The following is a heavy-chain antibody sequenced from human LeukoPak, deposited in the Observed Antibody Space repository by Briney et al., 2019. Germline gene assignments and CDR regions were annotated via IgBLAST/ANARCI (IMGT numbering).Heavy chain of an antibody. D-gene: IGHD1-1*01. CDR2: IKSKSDGETT. V-gene: IGHV3-15*01. CDR3: ATYRWYSDY. Sequence: PDGSLRLSCAASGITFSNAWMSWVRQAPGKGLEWVGRIKSKSDGETTDYAAPVKGRFTISRDDSQNTLYLQMNSLKTEDTAMYYCATYRWYSDYWGQGVLVTVSS. J-gene: IGHJ4*02. CDR1: GITFSNAW.